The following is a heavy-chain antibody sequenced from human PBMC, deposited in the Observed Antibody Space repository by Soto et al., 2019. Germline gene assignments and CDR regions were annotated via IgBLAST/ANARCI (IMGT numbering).Heavy chain of an antibody. D-gene: IGHD3-10*01. CDR2: IIPIFGTA. CDR1: GGTFSSYA. Sequence: QVQLVQSGAEVKKPGSSVKVSCKASGGTFSSYAISWVRQAPGQGLEWMGGIIPIFGTANYAQKFQGRVTMTADESTSTAYMELSSLRSEDTAVYYCARFGGSLFPYYYYGMDVWGQGTTVTVSS. J-gene: IGHJ6*02. CDR3: ARFGGSLFPYYYYGMDV. V-gene: IGHV1-69*01.